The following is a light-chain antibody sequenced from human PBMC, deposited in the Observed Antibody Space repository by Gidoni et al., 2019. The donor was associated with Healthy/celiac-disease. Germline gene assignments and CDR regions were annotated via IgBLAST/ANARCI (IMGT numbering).Light chain of an antibody. J-gene: IGKJ1*01. CDR3: QPSYSTPLA. CDR2: AAS. V-gene: IGKV1-39*01. CDR1: QSISSY. Sequence: DIQMTQSPSSLSASVGDRVTITCRASQSISSYLNWYQQKPGKAPKLLIYAASSVQSGGPSSFSVSGSGTDFTLTISSLQREDFATYYCQPSYSTPLAFGQGTKVEIK.